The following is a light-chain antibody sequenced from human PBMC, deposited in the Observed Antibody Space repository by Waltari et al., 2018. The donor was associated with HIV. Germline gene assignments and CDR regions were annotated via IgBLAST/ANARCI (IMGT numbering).Light chain of an antibody. CDR1: QSIGFY. CDR3: QQSFSTLWS. J-gene: IGKJ1*01. Sequence: DIQMTQSPSSLSASVGDRVTINCRTSQSIGFYLNWYQKKPGKAPKVLIYAASRLQTGVPSRFSGSGSGTDFSLTISALQPEDFATYYCQQSFSTLWSFGQGTRLEIK. CDR2: AAS. V-gene: IGKV1-39*01.